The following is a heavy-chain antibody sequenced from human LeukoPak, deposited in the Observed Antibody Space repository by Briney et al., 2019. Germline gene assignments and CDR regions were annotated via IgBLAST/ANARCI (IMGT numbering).Heavy chain of an antibody. J-gene: IGHJ6*02. CDR2: IYTSGGT. CDR1: GGSISSYY. Sequence: SETLSLTCTVSGGSISSYYWSWIRQPAGKGLEWIGRIYTSGGTNYNPSLKSRVTMSVDTSKNQFSLKLSSVTAADTAVYYCARDDYYGSGSYSYYYYGMDVWGQGTTVTVSS. D-gene: IGHD3-10*01. V-gene: IGHV4-4*07. CDR3: ARDDYYGSGSYSYYYYGMDV.